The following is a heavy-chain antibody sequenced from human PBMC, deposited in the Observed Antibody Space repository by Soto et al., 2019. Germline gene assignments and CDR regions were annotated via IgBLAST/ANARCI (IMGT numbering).Heavy chain of an antibody. D-gene: IGHD3-9*01. V-gene: IGHV1-8*01. Sequence: GASVKVSCKASGYTFTSYDINWVRQATGQGLEWMGWMNPNSGNTGYAQKFQGRVTMTRNTSISTAYMELSSLRSEDTAVYYCARAASYDILTGREEYYFDYWGQGTLVTVSS. CDR2: MNPNSGNT. J-gene: IGHJ4*02. CDR1: GYTFTSYD. CDR3: ARAASYDILTGREEYYFDY.